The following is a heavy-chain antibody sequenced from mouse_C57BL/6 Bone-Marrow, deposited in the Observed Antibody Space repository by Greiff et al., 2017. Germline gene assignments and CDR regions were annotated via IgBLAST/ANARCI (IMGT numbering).Heavy chain of an antibody. Sequence: QVQLKESGAELARPGASVKLSCKASGYTFTSYGISWVKQRTGQGLEWIGEIYPRSGNTYYNEKFKGKATLTADKSSSTAYMELRSLTSEYSAVYFCARGIYYDFTWFAYWGQGTLVTVSA. CDR1: GYTFTSYG. CDR2: IYPRSGNT. V-gene: IGHV1-81*01. D-gene: IGHD2-4*01. CDR3: ARGIYYDFTWFAY. J-gene: IGHJ3*01.